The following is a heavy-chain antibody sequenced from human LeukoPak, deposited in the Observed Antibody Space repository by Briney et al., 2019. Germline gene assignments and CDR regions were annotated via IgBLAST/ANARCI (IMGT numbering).Heavy chain of an antibody. Sequence: GGSLRLSCAASGFTFSSYAMSWVRQAPGKGLEWVSAISGSGGSTYYADSVKGRFTISRDNSKNTLYLQMNSLRAEDTAVYYCARSKGGYGYYFDYWGQGTLVTVSS. CDR2: ISGSGGST. D-gene: IGHD5-12*01. V-gene: IGHV3-23*01. CDR3: ARSKGGYGYYFDY. J-gene: IGHJ4*02. CDR1: GFTFSSYA.